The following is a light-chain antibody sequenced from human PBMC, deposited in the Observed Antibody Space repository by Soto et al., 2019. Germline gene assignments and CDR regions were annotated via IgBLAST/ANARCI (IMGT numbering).Light chain of an antibody. J-gene: IGKJ2*01. Sequence: EVVLTQSPGTLSLSPGERATLSCRASQTVSNNYLAWYQHKPGQSPKLLIFGSSDRATGIPDRFSGSGSGTDFTLTISRLEPEDFAVYYCQQYGSSPPYTLGQGTKLEIK. CDR1: QTVSNNY. V-gene: IGKV3-20*01. CDR3: QQYGSSPPYT. CDR2: GSS.